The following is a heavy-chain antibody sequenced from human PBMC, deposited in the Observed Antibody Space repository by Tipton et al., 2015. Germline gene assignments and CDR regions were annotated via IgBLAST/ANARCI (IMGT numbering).Heavy chain of an antibody. D-gene: IGHD6-13*01. CDR1: GDSVSSDSAA. CDR2: TYYRSKWYN. V-gene: IGHV6-1*01. J-gene: IGHJ5*02. CDR3: ARGAQHSTWS. Sequence: GLVKPSQTLSLTCGISGDSVSSDSAAWHWIRQSPSRGLEWLGRTYYRSKWYNDYAVSVKSRITINPDTSKNQFYLHLNSVTPDDTAMYYCARGAQHSTWSWGQGTLVTVSS.